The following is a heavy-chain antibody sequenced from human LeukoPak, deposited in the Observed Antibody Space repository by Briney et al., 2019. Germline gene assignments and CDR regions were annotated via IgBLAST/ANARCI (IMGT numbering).Heavy chain of an antibody. CDR3: AREHNRAIVAGKGFDY. Sequence: SSETLSLTCTVSNDSIKDYYWNWIRQPPGKGLEWIGFISNSGSTNYNPSLKSRVTISVDTSKNQLSLKLSSVTAADTAVYYCAREHNRAIVAGKGFDYWGQGTLVTVSS. D-gene: IGHD2-15*01. V-gene: IGHV4-4*08. CDR2: ISNSGST. CDR1: NDSIKDYY. J-gene: IGHJ4*02.